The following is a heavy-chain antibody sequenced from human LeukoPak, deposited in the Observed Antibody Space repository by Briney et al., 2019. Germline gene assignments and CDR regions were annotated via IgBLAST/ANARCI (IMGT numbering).Heavy chain of an antibody. V-gene: IGHV1-8*03. Sequence: ASVKVSCKASGYTFTSYDINWVRQATGQGLEWMGWMNPNSGNTGYAQKFQGRVTITADKSTSTAYMELSSLRSEDTAVYYCAREGVDGLYYFDYWGQGTLVTVSS. CDR1: GYTFTSYD. CDR2: MNPNSGNT. D-gene: IGHD2-8*01. J-gene: IGHJ4*02. CDR3: AREGVDGLYYFDY.